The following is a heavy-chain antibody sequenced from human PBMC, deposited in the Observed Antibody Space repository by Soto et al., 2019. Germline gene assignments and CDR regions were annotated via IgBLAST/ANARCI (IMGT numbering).Heavy chain of an antibody. V-gene: IGHV3-30-3*01. CDR2: ISYDGSNK. J-gene: IGHJ3*01. Sequence: GGSLRFSCAASGFTFSSYAMHWVRQAPGKGLEWVAVISYDGSNKYYADSVKGRFTISRDNAKNTVYLQIDSLRAEDTAVYYCARSLPGTYGAFDLWGQGTMVTVSS. D-gene: IGHD1-7*01. CDR3: ARSLPGTYGAFDL. CDR1: GFTFSSYA.